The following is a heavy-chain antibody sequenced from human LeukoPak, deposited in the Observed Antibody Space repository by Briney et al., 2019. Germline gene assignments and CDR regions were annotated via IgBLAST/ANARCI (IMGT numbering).Heavy chain of an antibody. V-gene: IGHV3-9*01. J-gene: IGHJ4*02. CDR2: ISWNSGSI. CDR3: AKDTDGSGWSFDY. Sequence: HXVRXAPXXXLEWVSGISWNSGSIGYADSVKGRFTISRDNAKNSLYLQMNGLRAEDTALYYCAKDTDGSGWSFDYWGQGTLVTVSS. D-gene: IGHD6-19*01.